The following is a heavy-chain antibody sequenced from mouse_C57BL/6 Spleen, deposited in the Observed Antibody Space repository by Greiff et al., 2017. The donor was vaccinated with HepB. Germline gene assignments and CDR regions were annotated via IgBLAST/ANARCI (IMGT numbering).Heavy chain of an antibody. CDR3: ARDRRRSPTGAMDY. D-gene: IGHD1-2*01. CDR1: GFTFSSYA. CDR2: ISDGGSYT. V-gene: IGHV5-4*01. Sequence: EVQVVESGGGLVKPGGSLKLSCAASGFTFSSYAMSWVRQTPEKRLEWVATISDGGSYTYYPDNVKGRFTISRDNAKNNLYLQMSHLKSEDTAMYYSARDRRRSPTGAMDYWGQGTSVTVSS. J-gene: IGHJ4*01.